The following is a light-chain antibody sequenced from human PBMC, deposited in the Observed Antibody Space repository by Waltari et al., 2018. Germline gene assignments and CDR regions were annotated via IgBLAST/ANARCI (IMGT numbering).Light chain of an antibody. V-gene: IGLV1-36*01. Sequence: QSVLTPPPSASEAPRRRATIPCSGSSPNTGSNAVNWYQHHPGKAPKLLIYYADLLPSGVSVRFSGSKSGTSASLAISGLQSEDEADYYCATWDDSLSGVVFGGGTKLTVL. J-gene: IGLJ3*02. CDR1: SPNTGSNA. CDR3: ATWDDSLSGVV. CDR2: YAD.